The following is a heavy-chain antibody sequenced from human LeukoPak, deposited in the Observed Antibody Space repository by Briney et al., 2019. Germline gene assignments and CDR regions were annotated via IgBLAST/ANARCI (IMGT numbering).Heavy chain of an antibody. V-gene: IGHV4-61*01. CDR1: GGSISSSSYY. D-gene: IGHD6-13*01. Sequence: SETLSLTCTVSGGSISSSSYYWSWMRQPPGKGLEWIGYMYYSGSTNYNPSLKSRVTISVDMSKNQFSLKLTSVTAADTAVYYCTAAAGRRGPFDYWGQGTLATVSS. CDR2: MYYSGST. J-gene: IGHJ4*02. CDR3: TAAAGRRGPFDY.